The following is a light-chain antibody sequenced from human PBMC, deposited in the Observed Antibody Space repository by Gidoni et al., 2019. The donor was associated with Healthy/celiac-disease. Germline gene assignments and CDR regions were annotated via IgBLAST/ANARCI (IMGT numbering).Light chain of an antibody. CDR3: QQYGSSHPMCS. CDR2: GAS. J-gene: IGKJ2*04. CDR1: QSVSSSY. V-gene: IGKV3-20*01. Sequence: DIVLTQSPGTLSLSPGERATLSCRASQSVSSSYLAWYQQKPGQAPRLLIYGASSRATGIPDRFSGSGSGTDFTLTISRLEPEDFAVYYCQQYGSSHPMCSVGQGTKLEIK.